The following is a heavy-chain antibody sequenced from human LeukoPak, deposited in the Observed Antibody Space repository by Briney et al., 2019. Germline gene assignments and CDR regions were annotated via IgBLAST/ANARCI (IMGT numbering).Heavy chain of an antibody. CDR1: GGSISSYY. V-gene: IGHV4-59*01. CDR2: VYYSGST. J-gene: IGHJ4*02. Sequence: PSETLSLTCTVSGGSISSYYWSWIRQPPGKGLEWIGYVYYSGSTNYNPSLKSRVTMSVDTSKNQFSLKLSSVTAADTAVYYCARGSTFGGGPSFDYWGQGTLVTVSS. D-gene: IGHD3-16*01. CDR3: ARGSTFGGGPSFDY.